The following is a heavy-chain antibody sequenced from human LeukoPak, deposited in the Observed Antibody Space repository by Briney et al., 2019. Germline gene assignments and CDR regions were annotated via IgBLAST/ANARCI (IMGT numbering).Heavy chain of an antibody. D-gene: IGHD3-3*01. Sequence: PSQTLSLTCTVSGGSISSGGYYWSWIRQHPGKGLEWIGYIYYCGSTYYNPSLKSRVTISVDTSKNQFSLKLSSVTAADTAVYYCARNTNDFWSGYYVVWGQGTLVTVSS. CDR3: ARNTNDFWSGYYVV. V-gene: IGHV4-31*03. J-gene: IGHJ4*02. CDR1: GGSISSGGYY. CDR2: IYYCGST.